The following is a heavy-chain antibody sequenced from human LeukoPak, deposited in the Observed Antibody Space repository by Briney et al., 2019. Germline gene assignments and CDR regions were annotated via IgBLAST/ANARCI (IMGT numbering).Heavy chain of an antibody. V-gene: IGHV3-21*01. CDR2: ISSSSSYI. J-gene: IGHJ4*02. CDR1: GFTFSNAW. D-gene: IGHD5-18*01. Sequence: GGSLRLSCAASGFTFSNAWMSWVRQAPGKGLEWVSSISSSSSYIYYADSVKGRFTISRDNSKNTLYLQMNSLRAEDAAVYYCARKRGYSYGPLTYWGQGTLVTVSS. CDR3: ARKRGYSYGPLTY.